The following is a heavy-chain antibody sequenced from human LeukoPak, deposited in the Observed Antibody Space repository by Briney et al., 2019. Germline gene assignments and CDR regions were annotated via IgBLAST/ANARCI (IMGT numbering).Heavy chain of an antibody. J-gene: IGHJ5*02. Sequence: PSETLSLTCTVSGGSISSGGYYWSWIRQHPGKGLEWIGYIYYSGSTYYNPSLKSRVTISVDTSKNQFSLKLSSVTAADTAVYYCARVPTVPYNWFDPWGQGTLVTVSS. CDR2: IYYSGST. V-gene: IGHV4-31*03. CDR1: GGSISSGGYY. CDR3: ARVPTVPYNWFDP. D-gene: IGHD4-17*01.